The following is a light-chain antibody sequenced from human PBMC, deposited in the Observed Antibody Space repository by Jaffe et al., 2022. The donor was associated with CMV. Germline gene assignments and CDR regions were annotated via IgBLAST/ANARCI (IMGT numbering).Light chain of an antibody. V-gene: IGLV6-57*04. CDR2: ENH. CDR3: QSYDTSNAWV. CDR1: SGSIASNY. Sequence: NFMLTQPHSVSESPGKTVTISCTRSSGSIASNYVQWYQQRPGSAPTNVIYENHQRPSGVPDRFSGSVASSSNSASLTISGLKTEDAADYYCQSYDTSNAWVFGGGTKLTVL. J-gene: IGLJ3*02.